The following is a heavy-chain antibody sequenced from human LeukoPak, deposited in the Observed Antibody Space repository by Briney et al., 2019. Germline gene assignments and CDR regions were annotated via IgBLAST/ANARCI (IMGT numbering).Heavy chain of an antibody. J-gene: IGHJ4*02. CDR3: ARSDMVVVVTPFDY. CDR1: GFTFSSYA. D-gene: IGHD3-22*01. CDR2: ISYDGSNK. V-gene: IGHV3-30*04. Sequence: PGGSLRLSCAASGFTFSSYAMHWVRQAPGKGLEWGAVISYDGSNKYYADSVKGRFTISRDNSKNTLYLQMNSLRAEDTAVYYCARSDMVVVVTPFDYWGQGTLVTVSS.